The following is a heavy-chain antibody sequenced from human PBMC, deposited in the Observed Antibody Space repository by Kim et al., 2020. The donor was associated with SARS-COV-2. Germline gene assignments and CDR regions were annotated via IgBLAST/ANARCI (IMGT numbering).Heavy chain of an antibody. D-gene: IGHD4-17*01. CDR1: GFTVSSNY. Sequence: GGSLRLSCAASGFTVSSNYMSWVRQAPGKGLEWVSVIYSGGSTYYADSVKGRFTISRDNSKNTLYLQMNSLRAEDTAVYYCARALYGDYPPTWGQGTLVTVSS. V-gene: IGHV3-66*01. CDR3: ARALYGDYPPT. CDR2: IYSGGST. J-gene: IGHJ5*02.